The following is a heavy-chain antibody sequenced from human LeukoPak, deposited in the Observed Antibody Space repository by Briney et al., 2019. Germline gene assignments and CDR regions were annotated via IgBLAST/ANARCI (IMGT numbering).Heavy chain of an antibody. V-gene: IGHV1-69*13. Sequence: SVKVSCKASGGTFSSYAISWVRQAPGQGLEWMGGIIPIFGTANYAQKFQGRVTITADESTSTAYMELSSLRSEDTAVYYCARAMNSWFLLDLDYWGQGNLVTVSS. CDR1: GGTFSSYA. CDR2: IIPIFGTA. J-gene: IGHJ4*02. CDR3: ARAMNSWFLLDLDY. D-gene: IGHD3-22*01.